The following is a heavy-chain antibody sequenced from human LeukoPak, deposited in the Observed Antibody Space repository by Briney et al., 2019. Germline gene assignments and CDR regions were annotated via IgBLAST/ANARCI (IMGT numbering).Heavy chain of an antibody. D-gene: IGHD1-26*01. CDR1: GFTFSSYS. CDR2: ISSSSSTI. CDR3: ARPVIVGARFDFQH. J-gene: IGHJ1*01. Sequence: PGGSLRLPCAASGFTFSSYSMNWVRQAPGKGLEWVSYISSSSSTIYYADSVKGRFTISRDNAKNSLYLQMNSLRAEDTAVYYCARPVIVGARFDFQHWGQGTLVTVSS. V-gene: IGHV3-48*04.